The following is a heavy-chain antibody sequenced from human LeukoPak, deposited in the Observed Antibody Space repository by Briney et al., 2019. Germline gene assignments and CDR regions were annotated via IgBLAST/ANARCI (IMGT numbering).Heavy chain of an antibody. CDR1: GFTFSSHS. CDR2: ISSSSSTI. CDR3: ARDRHSGWRYYFDY. V-gene: IGHV3-48*02. Sequence: GGSLRLSCAASGFTFSSHSMNWVRQAPGKGLEWVSYISSSSSTIYYADSVKGRFTISRDNAKNSLYLQMNSLRDEDTAVYYCARDRHSGWRYYFDYWGQGTLVTVSS. J-gene: IGHJ4*02. D-gene: IGHD6-19*01.